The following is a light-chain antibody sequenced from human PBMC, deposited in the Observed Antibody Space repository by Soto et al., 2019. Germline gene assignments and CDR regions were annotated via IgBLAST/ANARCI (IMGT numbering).Light chain of an antibody. CDR1: ETISTN. Sequence: EILLTQSPATLSVSAGERASLSCRATETISTNLAWFQRKPGQPPRLLIYGSSTRATGVPDRLSGSGSGTEFTLIISSLQSEDVALYYCQQYSNWPPAITFGQGTRLEI. J-gene: IGKJ5*01. V-gene: IGKV3-15*01. CDR3: QQYSNWPPAIT. CDR2: GSS.